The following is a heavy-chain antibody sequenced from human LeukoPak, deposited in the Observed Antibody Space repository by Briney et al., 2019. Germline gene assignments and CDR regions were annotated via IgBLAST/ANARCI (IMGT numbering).Heavy chain of an antibody. J-gene: IGHJ1*01. Sequence: PGRSLRLSCAASGFTFSSYGMHWVRQAPGKGLEWVAVISYDGSNKYYADSVKGRFTISRDNSKNTLYLQMNSLRAEDTAVYYCAKEVLDYYDSSGSPGYFQHWGQGTLVTVSS. D-gene: IGHD3-22*01. V-gene: IGHV3-30*18. CDR1: GFTFSSYG. CDR3: AKEVLDYYDSSGSPGYFQH. CDR2: ISYDGSNK.